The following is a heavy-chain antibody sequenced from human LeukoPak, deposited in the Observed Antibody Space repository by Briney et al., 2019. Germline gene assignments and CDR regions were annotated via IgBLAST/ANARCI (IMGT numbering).Heavy chain of an antibody. CDR3: ARDIGYCSGGSCFSDAFDI. CDR2: IWYDGSNK. V-gene: IGHV3-33*01. D-gene: IGHD2-15*01. Sequence: GGSLRLSCAASGFTFSSYAMHWVRQAPGKGLEWVAVIWYDGSNKYYADPVKGRFTTSRDNFKNTLYLQMNSLRAEDTAVYYCARDIGYCSGGSCFSDAFDIWGQGTMVTVSS. CDR1: GFTFSSYA. J-gene: IGHJ3*02.